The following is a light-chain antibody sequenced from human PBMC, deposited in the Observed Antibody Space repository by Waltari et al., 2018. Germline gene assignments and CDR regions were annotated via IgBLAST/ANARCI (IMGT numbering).Light chain of an antibody. V-gene: IGLV2-14*03. Sequence: QSALTQPASVSGSPGQSITISCTGTSRAIGGYNYVSWYQQHPGKAPKLMIYDVSKRPSGVSDRFSGSKSGNTASLTISGLQAEDEADYYCSSYAPSSTVFGGGTKLTVL. CDR3: SSYAPSSTV. CDR1: SRAIGGYNY. CDR2: DVS. J-gene: IGLJ2*01.